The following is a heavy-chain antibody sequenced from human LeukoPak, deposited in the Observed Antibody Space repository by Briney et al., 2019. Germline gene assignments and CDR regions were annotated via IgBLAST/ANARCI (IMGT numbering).Heavy chain of an antibody. J-gene: IGHJ4*02. CDR1: GFSLSSYA. CDR3: AKAPVTSCRGAFCYPFDY. CDR2: MSSSDDGR. Sequence: GGSLRLSCATSGFSLSSYAMSWVRQAPGKGLEWVSAMSSSDDGRYYAASVRGRFTISRDTSRSTLYLQMNSLRAEDAAVYYCAKAPVTSCRGAFCYPFDYWGQGTLVTVSS. D-gene: IGHD2-15*01. V-gene: IGHV3-23*01.